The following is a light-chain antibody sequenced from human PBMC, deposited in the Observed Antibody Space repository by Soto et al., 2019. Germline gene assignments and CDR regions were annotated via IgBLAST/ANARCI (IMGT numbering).Light chain of an antibody. Sequence: QSALTQPASVSGSPGQSTTISCTGTSSDVGGYNYVSWYQQHPGKAPKLMIYEVSNRPSGVSNRFSGSKSGNTASLTISGLQAEDEADYYCSSYTSSSTLEGVFGTGTKVTVL. V-gene: IGLV2-14*01. J-gene: IGLJ1*01. CDR1: SSDVGGYNY. CDR2: EVS. CDR3: SSYTSSSTLEGV.